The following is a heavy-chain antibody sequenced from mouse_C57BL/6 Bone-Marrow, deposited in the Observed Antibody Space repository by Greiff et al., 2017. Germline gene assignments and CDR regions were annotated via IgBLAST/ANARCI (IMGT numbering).Heavy chain of an antibody. V-gene: IGHV5-16*01. CDR3: ARGTSRYWYFDV. Sequence: EVMLVESEGGLVQPGSSMKLSCTASGFTFSDYYMAWVRQVPEKGLEWVANINYDGSSTYYLDSLKSRFIISRDNAKNILYLQMSSLKSEDTATYYGARGTSRYWYFDVWGTGTTVTVSS. D-gene: IGHD6-2*01. CDR2: INYDGSST. J-gene: IGHJ1*03. CDR1: GFTFSDYY.